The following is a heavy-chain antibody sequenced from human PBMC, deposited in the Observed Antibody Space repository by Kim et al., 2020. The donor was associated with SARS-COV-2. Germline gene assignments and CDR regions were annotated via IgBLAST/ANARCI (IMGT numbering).Heavy chain of an antibody. D-gene: IGHD6-19*01. Sequence: GGSLRLSCAASGFTFSSYAMSWVRQAPGKGLEWVSAISGSGGSTYYADSVKGRFTISRDNSKNTLYLQMNSLRAEDTAVYYCAKDTAYSSGWYGNSLIYYWGQGTLVTVSS. V-gene: IGHV3-23*01. J-gene: IGHJ4*02. CDR3: AKDTAYSSGWYGNSLIYY. CDR1: GFTFSSYA. CDR2: ISGSGGST.